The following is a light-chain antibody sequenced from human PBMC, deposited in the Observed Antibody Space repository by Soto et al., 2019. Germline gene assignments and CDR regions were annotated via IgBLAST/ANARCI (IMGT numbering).Light chain of an antibody. J-gene: IGLJ2*01. CDR2: DVS. CDR1: TSVIGSNNF. CDR3: TSYTTTNTLVV. V-gene: IGLV2-14*03. Sequence: QSALTQPASVSGSPGQSIAISCTGTTSVIGSNNFVSWYQQHPGHAPKLIMYDVSHRPFGISDRFSGSKSGNTASLTISGLQPEDEADYYCTSYTTTNTLVVFGGGTKLTVL.